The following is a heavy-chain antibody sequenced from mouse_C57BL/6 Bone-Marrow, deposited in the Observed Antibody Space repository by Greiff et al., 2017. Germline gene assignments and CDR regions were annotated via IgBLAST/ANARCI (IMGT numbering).Heavy chain of an antibody. CDR2: IDPSDSYT. V-gene: IGHV1-69*01. Sequence: QVQLQQPGAELVMPGASVKLSCKASGYTFTSYWMHWVKQRPGQGLEWIGEIDPSDSYTNYNQKFKGKSTLTVDKSSSTAYMQLSSLTSEDSAVYYCAREGIHYGSSCRFDYWGQGTTLTVSS. D-gene: IGHD1-1*01. CDR3: AREGIHYGSSCRFDY. J-gene: IGHJ2*01. CDR1: GYTFTSYW.